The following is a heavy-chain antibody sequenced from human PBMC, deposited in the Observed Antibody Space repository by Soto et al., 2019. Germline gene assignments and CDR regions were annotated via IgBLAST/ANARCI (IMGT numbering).Heavy chain of an antibody. CDR3: AKDLVMSSVVVPAAPFDP. Sequence: GGSLRLSCSASGFTFSSYAMHWVRQAPGKGLEFVSTISSNGGSTYYADSVKGRFTISRDNSKNTLYLQMNSLRAEDTAVYYCAKDLVMSSVVVPAAPFDPWGQGTLVTVSS. J-gene: IGHJ5*02. CDR2: ISSNGGST. CDR1: GFTFSSYA. V-gene: IGHV3-64*04. D-gene: IGHD2-2*01.